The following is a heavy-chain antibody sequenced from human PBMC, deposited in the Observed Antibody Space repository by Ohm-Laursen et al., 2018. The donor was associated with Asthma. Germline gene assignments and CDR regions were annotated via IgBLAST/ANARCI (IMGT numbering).Heavy chain of an antibody. CDR3: ARGPDGSWYSGDYYYGMDV. CDR1: GGSIGSDDYY. J-gene: IGHJ6*02. CDR2: IYYSGST. D-gene: IGHD6-13*01. Sequence: TLSLTCTVSGGSIGSDDYYWSWIRQPPGKGLEWIGYIYYSGSTYYNPSLKSRVTISVDTSKNQFSLKLSSVTAADTAVYYCARGPDGSWYSGDYYYGMDVWGQGTTVTVSS. V-gene: IGHV4-30-4*01.